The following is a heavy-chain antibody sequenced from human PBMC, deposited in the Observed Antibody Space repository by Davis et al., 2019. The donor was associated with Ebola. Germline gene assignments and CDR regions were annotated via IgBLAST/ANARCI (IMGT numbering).Heavy chain of an antibody. CDR2: MNPNSGNT. Sequence: ASVKVSCKASGYTFTGYYMHWVRQAPGQGLEWMGWMNPNSGNTGYAQKFQGRVTMTRNTSISTAYMELSSLRSEDTAVYYCARGRKVWQWLVLPYGMDVWGQGTTVTVSS. CDR3: ARGRKVWQWLVLPYGMDV. CDR1: GYTFTGYY. V-gene: IGHV1-8*02. D-gene: IGHD6-19*01. J-gene: IGHJ6*02.